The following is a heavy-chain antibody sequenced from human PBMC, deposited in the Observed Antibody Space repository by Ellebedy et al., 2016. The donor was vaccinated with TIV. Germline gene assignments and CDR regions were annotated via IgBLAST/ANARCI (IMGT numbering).Heavy chain of an antibody. Sequence: GGSLRLSCAASGFTFSNYAMQWIRQAPGKGLEWVGRIKSKTDGGTTDYAAPVKGRFTISRDDSKNTLYMQMNSLKTEDTAVYYCTTTVLRYFDWLEDYFDYWGQGTLVTVSS. CDR3: TTTVLRYFDWLEDYFDY. D-gene: IGHD3-9*01. CDR2: IKSKTDGGTT. V-gene: IGHV3-15*01. CDR1: GFTFSNYA. J-gene: IGHJ4*02.